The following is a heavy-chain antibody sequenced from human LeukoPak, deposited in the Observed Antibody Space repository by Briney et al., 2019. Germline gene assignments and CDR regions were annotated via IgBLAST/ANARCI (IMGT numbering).Heavy chain of an antibody. CDR2: IYCSGST. J-gene: IGHJ4*02. D-gene: IGHD2-15*01. CDR3: AKERAYCSGGSCHRQFDY. CDR1: GGSISSGGYY. Sequence: PSETLSLTCTVSGGSISSGGYYWSWIRQHPGKGLEWIGYIYCSGSTYYNPSLKSRVTISVDTSKNQFSLKLSSVTAADTAVYYCAKERAYCSGGSCHRQFDYWGQGTLVTVSS. V-gene: IGHV4-31*03.